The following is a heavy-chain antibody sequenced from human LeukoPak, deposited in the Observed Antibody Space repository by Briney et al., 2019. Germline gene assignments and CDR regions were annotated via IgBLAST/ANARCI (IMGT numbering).Heavy chain of an antibody. J-gene: IGHJ4*02. V-gene: IGHV1-2*02. CDR3: ARRLSWSGYHVVDY. CDR2: INPNSGGT. CDR1: GYTFTGYY. Sequence: ASVKVSCKASGYTFTGYYMHWVRQAPGQGLEWMGWINPNSGGTNYAQKFQGRVTMTRDTSISTAYMELSRLRSDDTAVYYCARRLSWSGYHVVDYWGQGTLVTVSS. D-gene: IGHD3-3*01.